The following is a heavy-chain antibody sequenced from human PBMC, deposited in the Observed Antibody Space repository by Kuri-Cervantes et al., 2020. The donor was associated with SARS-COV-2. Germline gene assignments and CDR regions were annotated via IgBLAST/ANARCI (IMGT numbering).Heavy chain of an antibody. D-gene: IGHD3-22*01. V-gene: IGHV1-3*01. CDR3: ATSLLSDSSCYYSNDY. CDR2: ISAGNGNT. Sequence: ASVKVSCKASGYTFTYYLMHWVRQAPGQRPEWMGWISAGNGNTKYSQKFQGRVNITGDTSARTAYMELSSLRSEDTAVYYWATSLLSDSSCYYSNDYWGQGTLVTVSS. J-gene: IGHJ4*02. CDR1: GYTFTYYL.